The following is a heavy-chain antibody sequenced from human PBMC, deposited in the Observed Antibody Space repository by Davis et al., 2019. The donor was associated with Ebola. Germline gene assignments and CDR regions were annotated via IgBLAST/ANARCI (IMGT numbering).Heavy chain of an antibody. V-gene: IGHV4-34*01. CDR1: GGSFSGYY. J-gene: IGHJ6*03. CDR3: ARVYDFWSRYYYMDV. CDR2: INHSGST. D-gene: IGHD3-3*01. Sequence: PGGSLRLSCAVYGGSFSGYYWSWIRQPPGKGLEWIGEINHSGSTNYNPSLKSRVTISVDTSKNQFSLKLSSVTAADTAVYYCARVYDFWSRYYYMDVWGKGTTVTVSS.